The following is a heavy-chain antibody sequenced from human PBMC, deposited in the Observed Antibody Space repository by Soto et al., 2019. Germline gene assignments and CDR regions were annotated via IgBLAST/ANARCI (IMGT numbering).Heavy chain of an antibody. CDR2: INHSGST. V-gene: IGHV4-34*01. J-gene: IGHJ1*01. CDR1: GGSFSGYY. CDR3: ATSPGYSSSWYPYCRH. Sequence: SETLSLTCAVYGGSFSGYYWSWIRQPPGKGLEWIGEINHSGSTNYNPSLKSRVTISVDTSKNQFSLKLSSVTAAKTAVYYCATSPGYSSSWYPYCRHWGQGTLSTVSS. D-gene: IGHD6-13*01.